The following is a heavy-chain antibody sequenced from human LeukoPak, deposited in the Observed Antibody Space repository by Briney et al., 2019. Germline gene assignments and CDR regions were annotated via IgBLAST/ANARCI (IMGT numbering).Heavy chain of an antibody. Sequence: GGSLRLSCVASGFTFSSYWMHWVRQAPGKGLVWVSRINSDGDITSYADSVKGRFTISRDNAKNTLYLQMNSLRAEDTAVYYCTRDVWGSYPNLFDYWGQGTLVTVSS. CDR2: INSDGDIT. CDR1: GFTFSSYW. J-gene: IGHJ4*02. CDR3: TRDVWGSYPNLFDY. D-gene: IGHD3-16*02. V-gene: IGHV3-74*01.